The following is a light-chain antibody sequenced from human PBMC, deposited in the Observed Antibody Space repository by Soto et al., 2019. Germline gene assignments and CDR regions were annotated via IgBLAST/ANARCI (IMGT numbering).Light chain of an antibody. CDR2: DVS. CDR1: SSDIGGSNY. J-gene: IGLJ3*02. Sequence: QSVLTQPASVSGSPGQSITISCTGTSSDIGGSNYVSWYQQHPGKAPKLMIYDVSNRPSGVSNRFSASKSGNTASLTISGLQAEDEAHYYCSSYTTSITSWVFGGGTKLTVL. V-gene: IGLV2-14*03. CDR3: SSYTTSITSWV.